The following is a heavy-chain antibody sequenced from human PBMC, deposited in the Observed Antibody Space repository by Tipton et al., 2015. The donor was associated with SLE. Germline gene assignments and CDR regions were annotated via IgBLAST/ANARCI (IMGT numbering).Heavy chain of an antibody. V-gene: IGHV4-4*02. CDR1: GGSIISSSW. CDR3: ARDQITVTKARAFDI. J-gene: IGHJ3*02. D-gene: IGHD4-17*01. Sequence: TLSLTCAVSGGSIISSSWWSWVRQPPGKGLEWIGDIYHSESPNYNPSLKSRVTISIDKSKNQFSLKLTSVTAADTAVYYCARDQITVTKARAFDIWGQGTMVTVSS. CDR2: IYHSESP.